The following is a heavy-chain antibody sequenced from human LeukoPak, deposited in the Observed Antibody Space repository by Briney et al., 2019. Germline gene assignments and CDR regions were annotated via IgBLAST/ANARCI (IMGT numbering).Heavy chain of an antibody. CDR2: IYHSGST. CDR1: GGSISNNNW. CDR3: AKRGYSSNWPHYYGMDV. J-gene: IGHJ6*02. D-gene: IGHD6-13*01. Sequence: SETLSLTCGVSGGSISNNNWWSWVRQPPGKGLEWIGEIYHSGSTNYNPSLKSRVTISVDKSKNQFSLKLSSVTAADTAVYYCAKRGYSSNWPHYYGMDVWGQGTTVTVSS. V-gene: IGHV4-4*02.